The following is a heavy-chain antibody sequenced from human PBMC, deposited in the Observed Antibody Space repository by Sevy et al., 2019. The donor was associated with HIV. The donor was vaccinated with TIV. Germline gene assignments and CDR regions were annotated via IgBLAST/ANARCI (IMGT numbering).Heavy chain of an antibody. CDR2: IHPSDSDT. CDR1: GYSFPSSW. Sequence: GESLKISCKASGYSFPSSWIGWVRHMPGKGLEWVGLIHPSDSDTRYNPSFQGHVTISADKSSDTAYLQWGSLKASDTAMYYCTRPITRSAFHVWGQGTLVTVSS. J-gene: IGHJ3*01. V-gene: IGHV5-51*01. D-gene: IGHD1-20*01. CDR3: TRPITRSAFHV.